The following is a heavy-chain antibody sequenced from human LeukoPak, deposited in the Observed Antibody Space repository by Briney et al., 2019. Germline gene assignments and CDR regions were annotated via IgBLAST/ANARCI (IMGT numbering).Heavy chain of an antibody. Sequence: GGSLRLSCAASGFTFSNYAMSWVRQAPGKGREWGSGISGRGCGTYYADSVKGRFTISRDNSKNTLSVQMNSLRAEETAVYYCAKDQPGSGNYRFDSWGQGTLVTVSS. D-gene: IGHD3-10*01. J-gene: IGHJ4*02. V-gene: IGHV3-23*01. CDR2: ISGRGCGT. CDR3: AKDQPGSGNYRFDS. CDR1: GFTFSNYA.